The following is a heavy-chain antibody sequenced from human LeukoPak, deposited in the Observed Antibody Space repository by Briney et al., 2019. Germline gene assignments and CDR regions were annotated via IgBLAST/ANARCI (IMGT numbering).Heavy chain of an antibody. CDR3: AGWYSYYYYGMDV. CDR1: GGTFSSYA. J-gene: IGHJ6*02. CDR2: IIPILGIA. Sequence: ASVKVSCKASGGTFSSYAISWVRQAPGQGLEWMGRIIPILGIANYAQKFQGRVTITADKSTSTAYMELSSLRSEDTAVYYCAGWYSYYYYGMDVWGQGTTVTVS. D-gene: IGHD6-19*01. V-gene: IGHV1-69*04.